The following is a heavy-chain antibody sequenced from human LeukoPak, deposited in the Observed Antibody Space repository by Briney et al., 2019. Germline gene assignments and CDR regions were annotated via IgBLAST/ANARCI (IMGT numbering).Heavy chain of an antibody. D-gene: IGHD3-10*01. J-gene: IGHJ4*02. V-gene: IGHV3-74*01. CDR3: TRDAGTDGAENLDY. CDR2: INTDGRST. CDR1: GFTFSTYY. Sequence: GGSLRLSCAASGFTFSTYYMHWVRRAPGKGLVWVSRINTDGRSTDYADSVKGRFTISRDNAKNTLYLQMNSLRAEDTAVYYCTRDAGTDGAENLDYWGQGTLVTVSS.